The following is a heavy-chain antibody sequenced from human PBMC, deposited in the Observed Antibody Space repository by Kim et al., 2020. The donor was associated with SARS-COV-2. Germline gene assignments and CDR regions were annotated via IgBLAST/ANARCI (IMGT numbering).Heavy chain of an antibody. V-gene: IGHV3-30*07. Sequence: ADSVNGRFTISRDNSKNKLYMQMNSLRAEDTAVYYCARDDYYDSSGSLDYWGQGTLVTVSS. D-gene: IGHD3-22*01. CDR3: ARDDYYDSSGSLDY. J-gene: IGHJ4*02.